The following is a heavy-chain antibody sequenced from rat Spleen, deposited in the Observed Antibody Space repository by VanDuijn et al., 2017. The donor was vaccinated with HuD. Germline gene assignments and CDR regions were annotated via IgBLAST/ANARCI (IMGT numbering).Heavy chain of an antibody. D-gene: IGHD4-3*01. V-gene: IGHV5-19*01. CDR1: GFSFGNNG. CDR2: ISPSGGST. Sequence: EVQLVESGGGLVQPGRSLKLSCAASGFSFGNNGMHWIRQAPTKGLEWVASISPSGGSTYYRDSVKGRFTISRDNAKSTLYLQMDSLRSEDTATYYCAKYNSGYYDYWGQGVMVTVSS. J-gene: IGHJ2*01. CDR3: AKYNSGYYDY.